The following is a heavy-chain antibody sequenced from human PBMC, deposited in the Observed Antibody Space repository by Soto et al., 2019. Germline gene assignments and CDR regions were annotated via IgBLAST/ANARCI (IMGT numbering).Heavy chain of an antibody. CDR1: GGSISSYF. Sequence: QVQLQESGPGLVKPSETLSLTCTVSGGSISSYFWSWIRQPPGKGLEWIGYFYYSGSTNYNPSLKSRVTISVDTSKNQFSLKLSSVTAADTAVYYCARAKVVPAAFDYWGQGTLVTVSS. V-gene: IGHV4-59*01. D-gene: IGHD2-2*01. CDR3: ARAKVVPAAFDY. CDR2: FYYSGST. J-gene: IGHJ4*02.